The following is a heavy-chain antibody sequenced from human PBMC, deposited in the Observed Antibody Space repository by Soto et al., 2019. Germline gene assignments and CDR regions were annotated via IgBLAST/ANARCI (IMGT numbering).Heavy chain of an antibody. CDR2: IYYSGST. V-gene: IGHV4-30-4*01. J-gene: IGHJ6*02. Sequence: TSETLSLTCTVSGGSISSGDYRWSWIRQPPGKGLEWIGYIYYSGSTYYNPSLKSRVTISVDTSKNQFSLKLSSVTAADTAVYYCARDSTHYYGMDVWGQGTTVTVSS. CDR3: ARDSTHYYGMDV. CDR1: GGSISSGDYR.